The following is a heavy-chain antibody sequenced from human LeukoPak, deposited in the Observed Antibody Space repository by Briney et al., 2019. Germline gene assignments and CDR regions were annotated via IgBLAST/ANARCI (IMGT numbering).Heavy chain of an antibody. V-gene: IGHV5-51*01. CDR2: IYPGDSDT. D-gene: IGHD3-22*01. CDR3: ARLKRLRDAFDI. J-gene: IGHJ3*02. CDR1: GYSFNDYW. Sequence: GESLKISCKGSGYSFNDYWIGWVRQMPGKGLEWMGLIYPGDSDTRYSPSFQGQVTISADKSISTAYLQWSSLTASDTAMYYCARLKRLRDAFDIWGQGTMVSVSS.